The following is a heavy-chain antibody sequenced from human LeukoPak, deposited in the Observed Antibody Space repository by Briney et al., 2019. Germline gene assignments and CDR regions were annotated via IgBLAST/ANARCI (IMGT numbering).Heavy chain of an antibody. CDR3: ANTTRVAPDGRAEYFQH. CDR1: GGSISTYS. CDR2: RYDGGRD. V-gene: IGHV4-59*03. D-gene: IGHD5-24*01. Sequence: SETLSLTCTVSGGSISTYSWSWIRQPPGKGLEWIGCRYDGGRDLYNPSLKSRVTISVDASEKQISLSLRSVTAADTAIYYCANTTRVAPDGRAEYFQHWGQGTLVTVSS. J-gene: IGHJ1*01.